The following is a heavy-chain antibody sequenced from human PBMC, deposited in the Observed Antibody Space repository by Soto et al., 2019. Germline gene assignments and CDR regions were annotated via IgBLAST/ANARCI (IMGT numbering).Heavy chain of an antibody. V-gene: IGHV4-34*01. CDR2: INHSGST. J-gene: IGHJ5*02. D-gene: IGHD3-3*01. CDR1: GGYFSGYY. CDR3: ARGPTYYDFWSGFLPRAPWFDP. Sequence: QVQLQQWGAGLLKPSETLSLTCAVYGGYFSGYYWSWIRQPPGKGLEWIGEINHSGSTNYNPSLKSQVTISVDTPKNQFSLELSSVTAADTAVYYCARGPTYYDFWSGFLPRAPWFDPWGQGTLVTVSS.